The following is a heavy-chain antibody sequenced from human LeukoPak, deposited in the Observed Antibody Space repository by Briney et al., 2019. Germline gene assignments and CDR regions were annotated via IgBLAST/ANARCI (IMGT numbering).Heavy chain of an antibody. CDR1: GGSTTNNW. CDR3: ARMLLSDYDFWSGPPDAFDI. D-gene: IGHD3-3*01. J-gene: IGHJ3*02. Sequence: SGTLSLTCVISGGSTTNNWWSWVRQPPGKGLEWIGEIFHTGSTNYNPSLKSRVTISVDKSKNQFSLEVTSVTAADTAVYYCARMLLSDYDFWSGPPDAFDIWGQGTMVTVSS. V-gene: IGHV4-4*02. CDR2: IFHTGST.